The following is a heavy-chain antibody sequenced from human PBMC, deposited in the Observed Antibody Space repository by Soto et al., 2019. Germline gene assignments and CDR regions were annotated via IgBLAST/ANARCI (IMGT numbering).Heavy chain of an antibody. D-gene: IGHD2-21*02. CDR3: PRQRTSVVTQAYFDV. CDR2: IYYSGST. V-gene: IGHV4-39*01. J-gene: IGHJ4*02. Sequence: PSDTLSLTCTVPGDSISSRGYYWSWIRQPPGKGLEWIGSIYYSGSTYNHPSLRSRVPMSIDTSKDQFSLKLKSVTAADTALYFCPRQRTSVVTQAYFDVWGPGSLVTVSS. CDR1: GDSISSRGYY.